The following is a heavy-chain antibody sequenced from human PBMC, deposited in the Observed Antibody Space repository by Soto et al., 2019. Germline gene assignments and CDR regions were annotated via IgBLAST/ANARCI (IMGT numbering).Heavy chain of an antibody. CDR2: IHSGGST. Sequence: GGSLRLPCAASGFTVRSKYMSWVRQAPGKGLEWVSVIHSGGSTYYADAVKGRFTVSRDTSKNTVYLQMTNLRGDDTAVYYCARESVASWFDPWGQGTLVTVSS. D-gene: IGHD2-15*01. CDR1: GFTVRSKY. V-gene: IGHV3-66*01. J-gene: IGHJ5*02. CDR3: ARESVASWFDP.